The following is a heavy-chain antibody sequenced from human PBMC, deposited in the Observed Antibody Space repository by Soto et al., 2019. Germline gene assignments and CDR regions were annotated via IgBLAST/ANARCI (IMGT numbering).Heavy chain of an antibody. Sequence: GGSLRLSCLASGFTFSSYAMHWVRQAPGKGLEYVSAISSNGGSTYYADSVKGRFTISRDNSKNTLYLQMSSLRAEDTAVYYCVKGGIAAAGNWFDPWGQGTLVTVSS. CDR2: ISSNGGST. CDR1: GFTFSSYA. CDR3: VKGGIAAAGNWFDP. D-gene: IGHD6-13*01. J-gene: IGHJ5*02. V-gene: IGHV3-64D*08.